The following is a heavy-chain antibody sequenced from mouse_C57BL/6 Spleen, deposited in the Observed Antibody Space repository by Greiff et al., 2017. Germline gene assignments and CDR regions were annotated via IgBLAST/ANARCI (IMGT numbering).Heavy chain of an antibody. D-gene: IGHD1-1*01. CDR3: ARHYYGSSPPFNV. CDR1: GFTFSSYG. V-gene: IGHV5-6*01. CDR2: ISSGGSYT. Sequence: EVKLMESGGDLVKPGGSLKLSCAASGFTFSSYGMSWVRQTPDKRLEWVATISSGGSYTYYPDSLKGRFTISRDNAKNTLYLQMSSLTSEDTAMYYCARHYYGSSPPFNVWGTGTTVTVSS. J-gene: IGHJ1*03.